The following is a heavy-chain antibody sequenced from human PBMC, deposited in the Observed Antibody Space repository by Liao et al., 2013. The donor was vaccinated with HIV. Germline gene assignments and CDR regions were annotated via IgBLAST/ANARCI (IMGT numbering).Heavy chain of an antibody. Sequence: QVQLQESGPGLVKPSQTLSLTCTVSGGSINSGSYFWSWIRQPAGKGLEWIGRIYTSGSTNYNPSLKSRVTISIDTSENQFSLKLSSVTAADTALYFCARRISSYGTNSGTFDYWGQGTLVTVSS. CDR3: ARRISSYGTNSGTFDY. D-gene: IGHD4-23*01. V-gene: IGHV4-61*02. CDR2: IYTSGST. J-gene: IGHJ4*02. CDR1: GGSINSGSYF.